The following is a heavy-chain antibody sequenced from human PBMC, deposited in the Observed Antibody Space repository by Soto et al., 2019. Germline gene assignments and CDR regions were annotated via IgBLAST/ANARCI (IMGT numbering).Heavy chain of an antibody. CDR2: ISSSSTTI. J-gene: IGHJ4*02. CDR1: GFTFSSYS. Sequence: EVQLVESGGGLVQPGGSLRLSCAASGFTFSSYSMNWVRQAPGKGLEWVSYISSSSTTIYYADSVKGRFTISSDNAKNSLCLHMNRLRDEDTAVYYWARDIDYGDYVPDYWGQGSLVTVSS. CDR3: ARDIDYGDYVPDY. V-gene: IGHV3-48*02. D-gene: IGHD4-17*01.